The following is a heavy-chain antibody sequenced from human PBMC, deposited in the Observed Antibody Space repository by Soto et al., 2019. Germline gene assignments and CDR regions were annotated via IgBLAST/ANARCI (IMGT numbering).Heavy chain of an antibody. Sequence: EVQLVESGGGLVKPGGSLRLSCAASDFIFSNYHMNRIRQAPGKGLEWVSSISSGGDNVYYTASVNGRFTISRDNAKNSLFLQMNSLRAEDTAVYYCAGCYGPADSWGQGTLVTVSS. CDR3: AGCYGPADS. CDR1: DFIFSNYH. V-gene: IGHV3-21*02. CDR2: ISSGGDNV. J-gene: IGHJ5*01. D-gene: IGHD3-10*01.